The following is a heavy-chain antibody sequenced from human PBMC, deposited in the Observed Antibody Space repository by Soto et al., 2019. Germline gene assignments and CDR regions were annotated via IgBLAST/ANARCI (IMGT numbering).Heavy chain of an antibody. J-gene: IGHJ4*02. CDR3: ARGDYYDIHDY. V-gene: IGHV1-3*01. D-gene: IGHD3-22*01. CDR1: GYTFTSYA. Sequence: QVQLVQSGAEVKKPGASVKVSCKASGYTFTSYALHWVRQAPGQGLEWMGWINAGNGNTKSSQKFQGRVTITRDTSASTAFMELSSLRSEDTSVYYCARGDYYDIHDYWGQGTLVTVSS. CDR2: INAGNGNT.